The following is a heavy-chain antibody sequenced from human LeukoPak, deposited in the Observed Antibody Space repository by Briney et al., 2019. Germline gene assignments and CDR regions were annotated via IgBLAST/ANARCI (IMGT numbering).Heavy chain of an antibody. CDR3: ARGADGVSSNSRGWFDP. CDR1: GFTFDDYA. Sequence: GGSLRLSCAASGFTFDDYAMHWVRQAPGKGLEWVSGISWNSGSIGYADSVKGRFTISRDNARNSLYLQMNTLRAEDTAVYSCARGADGVSSNSRGWFDPWGQGTLVTVSS. CDR2: ISWNSGSI. V-gene: IGHV3-9*01. J-gene: IGHJ5*02. D-gene: IGHD2-15*01.